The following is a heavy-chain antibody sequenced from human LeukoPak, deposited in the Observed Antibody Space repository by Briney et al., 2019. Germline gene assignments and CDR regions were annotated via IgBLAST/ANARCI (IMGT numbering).Heavy chain of an antibody. V-gene: IGHV1-18*01. Sequence: ASVKVSCKASGYTFTSYGISWVRQAPGQGLEWMGWISAYNGNTNYAQKLQGRVTMTTDTSTSTAYMELRSLRSDDTAVYYCARSPPHNIALAGTGFDYWGQGTLVTVSS. CDR2: ISAYNGNT. CDR3: ARSPPHNIALAGTGFDY. J-gene: IGHJ4*02. D-gene: IGHD6-19*01. CDR1: GYTFTSYG.